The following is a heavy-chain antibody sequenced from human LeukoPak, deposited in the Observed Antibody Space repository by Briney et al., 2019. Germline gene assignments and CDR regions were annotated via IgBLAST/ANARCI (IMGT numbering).Heavy chain of an antibody. Sequence: QRGGSLILSCAASGFTFSSYAMSWVRQAPGKGLEWVSTISGGGGSTYYADSVKGRFTNARDNAKNSLYLQMNSLRAEDTAVYYCARDVGPAAAGTIYGMDVWGQGTPVTVSS. V-gene: IGHV3-23*01. CDR2: ISGGGGST. J-gene: IGHJ6*02. CDR1: GFTFSSYA. CDR3: ARDVGPAAAGTIYGMDV. D-gene: IGHD6-13*01.